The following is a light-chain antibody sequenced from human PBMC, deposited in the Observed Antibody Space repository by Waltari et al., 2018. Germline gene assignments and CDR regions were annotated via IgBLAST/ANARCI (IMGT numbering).Light chain of an antibody. CDR3: CSYAGSTTWV. V-gene: IGLV2-23*02. CDR2: DVN. Sequence: QSALTQPASMSGSPGQSITVSCTGATSDIGSHNIVSWYQQHPGTAPKLILYDVNRRPSGVSDRFSGSKSGITASLTISGLQAEDEADYYCCSYAGSTTWVFGGGTKLTVL. CDR1: TSDIGSHNI. J-gene: IGLJ3*02.